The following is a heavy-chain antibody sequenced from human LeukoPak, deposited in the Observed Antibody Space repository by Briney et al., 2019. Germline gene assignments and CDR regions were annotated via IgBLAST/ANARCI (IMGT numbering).Heavy chain of an antibody. Sequence: PSETLSLTCAVSGGSISSSNWWSWVRQPPGKGLEWIGETYHSGNTNYNPSLKSRVTISVDTSKNQFSLKLSSVTAADTAVYYCARGFPYSSSWNRRKWFDPWGQGTLVTVSS. J-gene: IGHJ5*02. CDR3: ARGFPYSSSWNRRKWFDP. D-gene: IGHD6-13*01. CDR2: TYHSGNT. CDR1: GGSISSSNW. V-gene: IGHV4-4*02.